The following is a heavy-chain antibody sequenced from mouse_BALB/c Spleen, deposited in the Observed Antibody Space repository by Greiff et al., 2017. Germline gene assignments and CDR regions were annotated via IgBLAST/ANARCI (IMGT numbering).Heavy chain of an antibody. J-gene: IGHJ4*01. CDR3: ARVYYAMDY. CDR2: ISSGSSTI. Sequence: VQLKESGGGLVQPGGSRKLSCAASGFTFSSFGMHWVRQAPEKGLEWVAYISSGSSTIYYADTVKGRFTISRDNPKNTLFLQMTSLRSEDTAMYYCARVYYAMDYWGQGTSVTVSS. V-gene: IGHV5-17*02. CDR1: GFTFSSFG.